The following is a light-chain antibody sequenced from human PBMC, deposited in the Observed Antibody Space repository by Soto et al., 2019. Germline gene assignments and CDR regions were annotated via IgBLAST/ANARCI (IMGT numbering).Light chain of an antibody. CDR2: AAS. V-gene: IGKV1-9*01. CDR3: QQLNSYLPWT. J-gene: IGKJ1*01. CDR1: QGISSY. Sequence: DIQMTQSPSSLSASVGDRVTITCRASQGISSYLAWYQQKPGKAPKLLIYAASTLQSGVPSRFSGSGSGTEFTLTISSLQPEDFATYYCQQLNSYLPWTFGQGTKVEIK.